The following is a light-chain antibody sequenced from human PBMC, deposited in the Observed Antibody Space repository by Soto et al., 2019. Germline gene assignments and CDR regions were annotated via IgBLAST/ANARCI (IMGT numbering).Light chain of an antibody. CDR3: CSYAGSSVV. V-gene: IGLV2-11*01. CDR2: DVS. J-gene: IGLJ2*01. Sequence: QSALTQPRSVSGSPGQSVTISCTGTSSDIGGYNYFSWYQQHPGKAPKLMIYDVSKRPSGVPDRFSGAKPANKASLTISGLQAEDEADYDCCSYAGSSVVFGGGATLTVL. CDR1: SSDIGGYNY.